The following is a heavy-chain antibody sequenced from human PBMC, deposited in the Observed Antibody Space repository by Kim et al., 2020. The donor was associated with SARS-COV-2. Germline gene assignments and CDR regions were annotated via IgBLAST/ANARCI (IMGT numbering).Heavy chain of an antibody. V-gene: IGHV4-34*01. Sequence: SETLSLTCAVYGGSFSGYYWSWIRQPPGKGLEWIGEINHSGSTNYNPSLKSRVTISVDTSKNQFSLKLSSVTAADTAVYYCARGRRVERRWGPYYYYMDVWGKGTTVTVSS. CDR3: ARGRRVERRWGPYYYYMDV. CDR1: GGSFSGYY. D-gene: IGHD1-1*01. J-gene: IGHJ6*03. CDR2: INHSGST.